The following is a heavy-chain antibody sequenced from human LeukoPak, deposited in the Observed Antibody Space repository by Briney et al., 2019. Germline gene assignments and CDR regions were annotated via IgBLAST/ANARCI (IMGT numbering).Heavy chain of an antibody. CDR1: GFTFDDYA. CDR3: ARERSGVAFDL. J-gene: IGHJ3*01. Sequence: GGSLRLSCAASGFTFDDYAMSWVRQAPGKGLEWVSGFNWNGHSTGYADSVKGRFTISRDNAKNSLYLHMNSLRAADTALYYCARERSGVAFDLWGQGTMVTVSS. D-gene: IGHD3-10*01. V-gene: IGHV3-20*04. CDR2: FNWNGHST.